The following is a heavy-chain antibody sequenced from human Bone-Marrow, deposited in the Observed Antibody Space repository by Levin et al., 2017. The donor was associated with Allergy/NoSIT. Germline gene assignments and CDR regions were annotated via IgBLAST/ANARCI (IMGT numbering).Heavy chain of an antibody. V-gene: IGHV3-23*01. CDR1: GFSFSSYA. J-gene: IGHJ4*02. CDR2: ISGIDAGT. Sequence: AGGSLRLSCAASGFSFSSYAMSWVRQAPGKGLEWVSLISGIDAGTYHADSVKGRFAISRDNAKNTVHLQMNRLRADDTAVYYCAKVGGTNDLNYLFDYWGQGTLVTVSS. CDR3: AKVGGTNDLNYLFDY. D-gene: IGHD1-7*01.